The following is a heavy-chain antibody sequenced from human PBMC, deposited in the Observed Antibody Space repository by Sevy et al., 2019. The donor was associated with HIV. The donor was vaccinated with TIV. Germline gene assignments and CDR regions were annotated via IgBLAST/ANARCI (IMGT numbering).Heavy chain of an antibody. D-gene: IGHD2-21*02. Sequence: SETLSLSCAVSGYSINSGYHWGWIRQPPGKGLEWIGSIFHSGTTSYNPSLKSRVTMSVDTSKNEFSLKLTSVTAADTAVYYCARLRFGDWGLFDTFDYWGQGTLVTVSS. CDR1: GYSINSGYH. CDR2: IFHSGTT. J-gene: IGHJ4*02. CDR3: ARLRFGDWGLFDTFDY. V-gene: IGHV4-38-2*01.